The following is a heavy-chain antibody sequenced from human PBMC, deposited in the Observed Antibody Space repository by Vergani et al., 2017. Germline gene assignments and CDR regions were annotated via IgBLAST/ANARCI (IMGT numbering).Heavy chain of an antibody. CDR3: VKEGSYSASDTSRNPSYVYYYHIDD. J-gene: IGHJ6*03. CDR1: GFTFSTYA. V-gene: IGHV3-33*06. Sequence: QVQLVESGGGVVQPGRSLRLSCTSSGFTFSTYAMHWVRQAPGKGLEWVAIIYYDGSKKYYADSVKGRFTISRDNSRNTLDLLMSSLRAEDTAIYYCVKEGSYSASDTSRNPSYVYYYHIDDWGEGTTVTVSS. D-gene: IGHD3-16*01. CDR2: IYYDGSKK.